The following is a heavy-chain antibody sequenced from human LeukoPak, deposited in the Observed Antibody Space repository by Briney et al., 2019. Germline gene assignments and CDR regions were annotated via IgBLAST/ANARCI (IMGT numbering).Heavy chain of an antibody. CDR3: ARVDWNYQVDY. D-gene: IGHD1-7*01. J-gene: IGHJ4*02. V-gene: IGHV3-23*01. CDR1: GFTFSSYA. CDR2: ISGSGGST. Sequence: GGSLRLSCAASGFTFSSYAMSWVRQAPGKGLEWVSAISGSGGSTYYADSVKGRFTISRDDSKNTLYLQMNSLRAEDTAVYYCARVDWNYQVDYWGQGALVTVSS.